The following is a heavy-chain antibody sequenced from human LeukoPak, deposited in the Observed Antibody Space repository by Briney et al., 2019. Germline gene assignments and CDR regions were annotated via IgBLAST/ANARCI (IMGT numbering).Heavy chain of an antibody. CDR3: ASGITIRDLDY. D-gene: IGHD3-10*01. V-gene: IGHV3-21*01. J-gene: IGHJ4*02. CDR2: ISSSSSYI. Sequence: GGSLRLSYAASGFTFSSYSMNWARQAPGKGLEWVSSISSSSSYIFYADSVKGRFTISRDNAKNSLFLQMISLGAEDTAVYYCASGITIRDLDYWGQGTLVTVSS. CDR1: GFTFSSYS.